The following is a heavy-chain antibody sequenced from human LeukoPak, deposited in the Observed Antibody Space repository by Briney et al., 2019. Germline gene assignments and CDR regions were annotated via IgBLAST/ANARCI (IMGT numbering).Heavy chain of an antibody. V-gene: IGHV3-21*01. CDR3: AREVGDIVVVPAIDY. J-gene: IGHJ4*02. D-gene: IGHD2-2*01. CDR1: GFTFSSYS. Sequence: GGSLRLSCAASGFTFSSYSMNWVRQAPGKGLEWVSSISSSSSYIYYADSVKGRFTISRDNARNSLYLQMNSLRAEDTAVYYCAREVGDIVVVPAIDYWGQGTLVTVSS. CDR2: ISSSSSYI.